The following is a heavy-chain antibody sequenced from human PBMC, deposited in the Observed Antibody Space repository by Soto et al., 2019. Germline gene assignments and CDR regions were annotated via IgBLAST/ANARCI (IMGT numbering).Heavy chain of an antibody. Sequence: EVQLLESGGGLVQPGGSLRLSCAASGFTFSSYAMSWVRQAPGKGLELVSTINGGDGSTYYGDPVKGRFTISRDDSKNTLYLQMNRLLDEDMGVYYCAKLPIMTTVTHYFDYWGQGALVTVSS. CDR1: GFTFSSYA. J-gene: IGHJ4*02. CDR3: AKLPIMTTVTHYFDY. D-gene: IGHD4-17*01. CDR2: INGGDGST. V-gene: IGHV3-23*02.